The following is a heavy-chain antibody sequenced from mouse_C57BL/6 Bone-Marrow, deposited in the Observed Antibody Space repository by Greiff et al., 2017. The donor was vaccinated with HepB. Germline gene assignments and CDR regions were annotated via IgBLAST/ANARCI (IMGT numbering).Heavy chain of an antibody. CDR1: GYTFTGYW. J-gene: IGHJ3*01. CDR3: ARGGWLLPLFAY. CDR2: ILPGSGST. D-gene: IGHD2-3*01. Sequence: VQLQQSGAELMKPGASVKLSCKATGYTFTGYWIEWVKQRPGHGLEWIGEILPGSGSTNYNEKFKGKATLTADTSSNTAYMQLSSLTTEDSAIYYCARGGWLLPLFAYWGQGTLVTVSA. V-gene: IGHV1-9*01.